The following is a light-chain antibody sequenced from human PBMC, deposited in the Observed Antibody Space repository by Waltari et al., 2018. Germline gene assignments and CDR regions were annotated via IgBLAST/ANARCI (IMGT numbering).Light chain of an antibody. J-gene: IGLJ1*01. CDR2: YVN. V-gene: IGLV2-14*03. CDR3: SSYTTGSTRYV. CDR1: SSDIGAYNF. Sequence: QSALTQPASVSGSPGQSITISCTGTSSDIGAYNFVSWYQKHPGTAPKVIVYYVNNRPSGVSSRFTGSKSGNTASLTISGLQAEDEADYYCSSYTTGSTRYVFGSGTKVTVL.